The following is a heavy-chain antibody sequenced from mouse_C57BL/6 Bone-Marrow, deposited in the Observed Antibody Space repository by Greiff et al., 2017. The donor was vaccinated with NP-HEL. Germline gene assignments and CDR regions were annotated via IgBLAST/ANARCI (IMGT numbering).Heavy chain of an antibody. Sequence: EVKLMESGAELVRPGASVKLSCTASGFNIKDDYMHWVKQRPEQGLEWIGWIDPENGDTEYASKFQGKATITADTSSNTAYLQLSSLTSEDTAVYYCTTGYYGSSFYWYFDVWGTGTTVTVSS. V-gene: IGHV14-4*01. CDR3: TTGYYGSSFYWYFDV. J-gene: IGHJ1*03. CDR1: GFNIKDDY. CDR2: IDPENGDT. D-gene: IGHD1-1*01.